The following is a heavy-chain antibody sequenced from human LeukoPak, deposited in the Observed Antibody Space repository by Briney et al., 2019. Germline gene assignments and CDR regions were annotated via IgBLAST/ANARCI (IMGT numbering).Heavy chain of an antibody. CDR2: IWYDGSKT. D-gene: IGHD3-10*01. Sequence: GGSLILSCAASGFTFSVYGVHWVRQAPGKGLEWVAVIWYDGSKTYYTHSVKGRFTISRDNSKNTLYLQMNSLRAEDTAVYYCARGWAMVRGVPFDYWGQGTLVTVSS. CDR1: GFTFSVYG. CDR3: ARGWAMVRGVPFDY. J-gene: IGHJ4*02. V-gene: IGHV3-33*01.